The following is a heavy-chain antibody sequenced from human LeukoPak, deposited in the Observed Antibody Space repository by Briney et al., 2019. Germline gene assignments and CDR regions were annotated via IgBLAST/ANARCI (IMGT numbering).Heavy chain of an antibody. J-gene: IGHJ4*02. CDR2: IYYSGST. CDR3: ASGYYYGSGTPRD. Sequence: SETLSLTCTASGVSISSSIYYWAWIRQPPGKGLEWIGSIYYSGSTYYNPSLKSRVTISVDTSKNQFSLKLSSVTAADTAVYYCASGYYYGSGTPRDWGQGTLVTVSS. D-gene: IGHD3-10*01. CDR1: GVSISSSIYY. V-gene: IGHV4-39*07.